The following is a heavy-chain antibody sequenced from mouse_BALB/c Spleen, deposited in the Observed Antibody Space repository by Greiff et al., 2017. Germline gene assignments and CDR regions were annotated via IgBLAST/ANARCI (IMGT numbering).Heavy chain of an antibody. V-gene: IGHV5-9-1*01. CDR2: ISSGGSYT. CDR3: ARRGWDDYFDY. J-gene: IGHJ2*01. D-gene: IGHD4-1*01. CDR1: GFTFSSYA. Sequence: EVMLVESGGGLVKPGGSLKLSCAASGFTFSSYAMSWVRQTPEKRLEWVATISSGGSYTYYPDSVKGRFTISRDNAKNTLYLQMSSLRSEDTAMYYCARRGWDDYFDYWGQGTTLTVSS.